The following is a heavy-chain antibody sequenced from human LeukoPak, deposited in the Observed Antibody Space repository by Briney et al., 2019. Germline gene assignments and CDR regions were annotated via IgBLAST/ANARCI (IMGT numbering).Heavy chain of an antibody. V-gene: IGHV3-23*01. J-gene: IGHJ4*02. Sequence: GGSLRLSCAASGFSCSTRGMSWVRQAPGKGLGWVSAISGNDESTFYADSVKGRFTISRDNSRNTLYLQLSSLSAEDSAIYYCARDRRPARTYSGLFDYWGQGTLVTVSS. D-gene: IGHD5-12*01. CDR2: ISGNDEST. CDR3: ARDRRPARTYSGLFDY. CDR1: GFSCSTRG.